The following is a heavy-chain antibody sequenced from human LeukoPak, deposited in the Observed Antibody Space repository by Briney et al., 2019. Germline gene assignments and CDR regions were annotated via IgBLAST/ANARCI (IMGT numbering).Heavy chain of an antibody. D-gene: IGHD1/OR15-1a*01. J-gene: IGHJ4*01. CDR2: IDYEGGTT. Sequence: GGSLRLSCVASGFTFSSHWMHWVPQVPGKGLVWVSRIDYEGGTTDYADSVEGGFTISRDNARNTLYLQMNSLRAEDRAINYCARNNWGIDYWGLGTMVTVSS. V-gene: IGHV3-74*01. CDR1: GFTFSSHW. CDR3: ARNNWGIDY.